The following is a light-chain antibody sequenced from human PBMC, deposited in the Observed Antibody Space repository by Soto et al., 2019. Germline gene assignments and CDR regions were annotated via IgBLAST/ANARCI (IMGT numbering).Light chain of an antibody. CDR1: QDIGNF. J-gene: IGKJ1*01. Sequence: DIQMTQSPSSVSASVGDRVTLTCRASQDIGNFLAWYQQKPGKAPKLLINKPSSLESGVPSRFSGSGSGTEFTLTISSLQPDDFATYYCQHFNSYPWTFGQGTK. V-gene: IGKV1-5*03. CDR3: QHFNSYPWT. CDR2: KPS.